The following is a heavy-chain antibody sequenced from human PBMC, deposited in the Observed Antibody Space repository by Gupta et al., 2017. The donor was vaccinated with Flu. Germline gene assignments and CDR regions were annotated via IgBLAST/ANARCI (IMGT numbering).Heavy chain of an antibody. Sequence: QVHLQESGPGPVTPSETLSLTCTVSGVSIRSANWWNWVRQSPGKGLEWIGGMLHSGATSYNQSLKSRLTMSIEESKNQFSLKLTSVTAADTAVYFCARRSGYYDSSGDYFFDLWGQGTLVSVSS. CDR2: MLHSGAT. D-gene: IGHD3-22*01. V-gene: IGHV4-4*02. J-gene: IGHJ4*02. CDR3: ARRSGYYDSSGDYFFDL. CDR1: GVSIRSANW.